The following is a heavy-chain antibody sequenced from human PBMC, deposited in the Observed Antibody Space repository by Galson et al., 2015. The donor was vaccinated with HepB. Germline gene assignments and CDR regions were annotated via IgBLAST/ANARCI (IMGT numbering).Heavy chain of an antibody. Sequence: SLRLSCAASGFTFSSYSMNWVRQAPGKGLEWVSSISSSSSYIYYADSVKGRFTISRDNAKNSLYLQMNSLRAEDTAVYYCARQTSIYYYMDVWGKGTTVTVSS. CDR3: ARQTSIYYYMDV. J-gene: IGHJ6*03. V-gene: IGHV3-21*01. CDR1: GFTFSSYS. CDR2: ISSSSSYI.